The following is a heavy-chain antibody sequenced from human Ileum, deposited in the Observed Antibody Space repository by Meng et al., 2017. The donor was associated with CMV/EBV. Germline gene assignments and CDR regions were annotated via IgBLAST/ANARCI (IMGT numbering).Heavy chain of an antibody. V-gene: IGHV4-4*07. CDR1: DGSISYYY. CDR3: ARAEADTGNFEY. CDR2: ISSSGSI. J-gene: IGHJ4*02. Sequence: QVHPQESGPGLVKPSETLSLTCTVTDGSISYYYWSWIRQSADKGLEWIGRISSSGSINYNPSLESRLTLSVDTSKKQLSLKLSSVTAADTAVYYCARAEADTGNFEYWGQGTLVTVSS. D-gene: IGHD6-19*01.